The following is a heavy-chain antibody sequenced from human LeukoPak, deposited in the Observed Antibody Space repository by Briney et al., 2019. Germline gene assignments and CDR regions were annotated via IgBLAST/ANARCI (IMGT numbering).Heavy chain of an antibody. CDR3: ARGLRSTSCHTDY. V-gene: IGHV1-2*02. CDR2: INPNSGGT. CDR1: GYTFTDYY. Sequence: ASVKVSCKSSGYTFTDYYMHWVRQAPGQGLEWMGWINPNSGGTNYAQKFQGRVTMTRDTSISTAYMELGRLRSDDTAVYYCARGLRSTSCHTDYWGQGTLVTVSS. J-gene: IGHJ4*02. D-gene: IGHD2-2*02.